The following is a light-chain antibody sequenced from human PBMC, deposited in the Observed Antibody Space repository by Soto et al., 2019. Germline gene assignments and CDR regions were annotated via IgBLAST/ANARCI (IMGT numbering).Light chain of an antibody. V-gene: IGLV2-11*01. CDR1: SSDVGGYNY. CDR2: DVS. Sequence: QSVLTQPRSVSGSPGQSVTISCTGTSSDVGGYNYVSWYQQHPGKAPKLMIYDVSKRPSGVPDRFSGSKSGITASLTISGLQAEDEADYYCCSYAGSYTVVFGGGTKVTVL. J-gene: IGLJ2*01. CDR3: CSYAGSYTVV.